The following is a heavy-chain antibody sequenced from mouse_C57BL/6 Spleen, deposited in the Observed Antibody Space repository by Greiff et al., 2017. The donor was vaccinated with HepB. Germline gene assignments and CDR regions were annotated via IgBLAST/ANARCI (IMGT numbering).Heavy chain of an antibody. CDR1: GYTFTSYG. CDR3: ARSTGSSWFAY. D-gene: IGHD1-1*01. V-gene: IGHV1-81*01. J-gene: IGHJ3*01. Sequence: VQLQESGAELARPGASVKLSCKASGYTFTSYGISWVKQRTGQGLEWIGEIYPRSGNTYYNEKFKGKATLTADKSSSTAYMELRSLTSEDSAVYFCARSTGSSWFAYWGQGTLVTVSA. CDR2: IYPRSGNT.